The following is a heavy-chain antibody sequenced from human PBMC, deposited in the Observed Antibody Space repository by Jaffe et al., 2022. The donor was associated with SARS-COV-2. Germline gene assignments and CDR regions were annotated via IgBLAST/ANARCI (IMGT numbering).Heavy chain of an antibody. Sequence: QVQLQQWGAGLLKPSETLSLTCAVYGGSFSGYYWSWIRQPPGKGLEWIGEINHSGSTNYNPSLKSRVTISVDTSKNQFSLKLSSVTAADTAVYYCARGARAQFDYWGQGTLVTVSS. CDR2: INHSGST. V-gene: IGHV4-34*01. CDR3: ARGARAQFDY. CDR1: GGSFSGYY. J-gene: IGHJ4*02.